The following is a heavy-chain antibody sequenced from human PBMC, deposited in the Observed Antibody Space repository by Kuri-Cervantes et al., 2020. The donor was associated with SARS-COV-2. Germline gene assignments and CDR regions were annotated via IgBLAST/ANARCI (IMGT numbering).Heavy chain of an antibody. Sequence: GGSLRLSCAASGFTFSSYGMHWVRQAPGKGLEWVAVISYDGSNKYYADSVKGRFTISRDNAKNSLYLQMNSLRAEDTAVYYCARTGGSHSVGAFDIWGQGTMVTVSS. J-gene: IGHJ3*02. CDR3: ARTGGSHSVGAFDI. CDR2: ISYDGSNK. V-gene: IGHV3-30*03. CDR1: GFTFSSYG. D-gene: IGHD1-26*01.